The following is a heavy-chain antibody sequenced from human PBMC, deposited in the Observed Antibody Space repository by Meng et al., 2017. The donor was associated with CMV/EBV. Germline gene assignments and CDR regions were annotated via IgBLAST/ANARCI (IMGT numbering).Heavy chain of an antibody. CDR1: GFTFSSYA. D-gene: IGHD3-22*01. CDR2: ISYDGSNK. V-gene: IGHV3-30-3*01. CDR3: ARDSGRPLTYYYDSSGYYTFDY. J-gene: IGHJ4*02. Sequence: GGSLRLSCAASGFTFSSYAMHWVRQAPGKGLEWVAVISYDGSNKYYADSVKGRFTSSRDNSKNTLYLQMNSLRAEDTAVYYCARDSGRPLTYYYDSSGYYTFDYWGQGTLVTVSS.